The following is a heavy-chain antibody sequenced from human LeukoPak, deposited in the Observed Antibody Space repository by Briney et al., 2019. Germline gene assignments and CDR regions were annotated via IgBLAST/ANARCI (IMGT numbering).Heavy chain of an antibody. CDR1: GFTFDDYA. D-gene: IGHD6-13*01. V-gene: IGHV3-9*03. J-gene: IGHJ1*01. Sequence: GRSLRLSCAASGFTFDDYAMHWVRQAPGKGLEWVSGISWNSGSIGYADSVKGRFTISRDNAKNSLYLQMNSLRAEDMALYYCAKDSSSKGEYFQHWGQGTLVTVSS. CDR2: ISWNSGSI. CDR3: AKDSSSKGEYFQH.